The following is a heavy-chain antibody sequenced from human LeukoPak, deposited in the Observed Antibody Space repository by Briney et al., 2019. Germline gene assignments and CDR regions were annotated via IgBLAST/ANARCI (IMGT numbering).Heavy chain of an antibody. CDR3: AKDRPNLKVYGTVTLLFDY. Sequence: PGGSLRLSCAASGFTFDDYTMHWVRQAPGKGLEWVSLISWDGGSTYYADSVKGRFTISRDNSKNTLYLQMNSLRAEDTAVYYCAKDRPNLKVYGTVTLLFDYWGQGTLVTVSS. CDR1: GFTFDDYT. CDR2: ISWDGGST. V-gene: IGHV3-43*01. D-gene: IGHD4-17*01. J-gene: IGHJ4*02.